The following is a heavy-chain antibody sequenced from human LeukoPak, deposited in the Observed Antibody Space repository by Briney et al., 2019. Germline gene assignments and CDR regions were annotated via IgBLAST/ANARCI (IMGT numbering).Heavy chain of an antibody. Sequence: GGPLRLLCAASGFPYNIYRVHGPRESPGRALEWLSSIWSSSCHIYYTDPKKRRFTIPRDNDKNSLYPHMHSLRDEGTAVYYCARDPVEMATIGGGWGRGTLVTVSS. V-gene: IGHV3-21*01. CDR1: GFPYNIYR. CDR2: IWSSSCHI. CDR3: ARDPVEMATIGGG. J-gene: IGHJ4*02. D-gene: IGHD5-24*01.